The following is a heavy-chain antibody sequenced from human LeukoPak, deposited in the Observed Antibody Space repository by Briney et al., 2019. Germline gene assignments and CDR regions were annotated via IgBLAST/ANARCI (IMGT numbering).Heavy chain of an antibody. V-gene: IGHV4-59*01. J-gene: IGHJ4*02. CDR3: ARDGMYDSSGYYSIGLNY. CDR2: IYYSGST. Sequence: SETLSLTCTVSGGSISSYYWSWIRQPPGKGLEWIGYIYYSGSTNYNPSLKSRVTISVDTSKNQFSLKLSSVTAADTAVYYCARDGMYDSSGYYSIGLNYWGQGTLVTVSS. CDR1: GGSISSYY. D-gene: IGHD3-22*01.